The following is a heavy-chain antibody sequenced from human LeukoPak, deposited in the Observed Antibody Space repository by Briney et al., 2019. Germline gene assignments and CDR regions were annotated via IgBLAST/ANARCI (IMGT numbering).Heavy chain of an antibody. CDR3: ARGVVTATSQVNWFDP. CDR1: GYTFTGYY. Sequence: ASVKVSCKASGYTFTGYYMHWVRQAPGQGLERMGWINPNSGGTNYAQKFQGRVTMTRDTSISTAYMELSRLRSDDTAVYYCARGVVTATSQVNWFDPWGQGTLVTVSS. J-gene: IGHJ5*02. V-gene: IGHV1-2*02. CDR2: INPNSGGT. D-gene: IGHD2-21*02.